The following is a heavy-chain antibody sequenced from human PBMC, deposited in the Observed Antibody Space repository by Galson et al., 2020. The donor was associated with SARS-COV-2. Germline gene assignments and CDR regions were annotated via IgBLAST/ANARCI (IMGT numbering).Heavy chain of an antibody. CDR3: AGALAI. Sequence: GGSLSLSCAASGFAFSNYWMHWVRQPPGPGLEWVSRVKSHGSIITYADSVKGRFTISRDNAKNTLYLQMNSLRSEDTALYYWAGALAIWGQGTLVTVSS. V-gene: IGHV3-74*01. CDR1: GFAFSNYW. J-gene: IGHJ4*02. CDR2: VKSHGSII.